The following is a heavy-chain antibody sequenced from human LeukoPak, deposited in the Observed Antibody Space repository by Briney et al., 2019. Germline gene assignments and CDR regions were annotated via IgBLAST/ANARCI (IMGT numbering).Heavy chain of an antibody. CDR2: ISSSSSPI. D-gene: IGHD2-21*01. CDR3: AKDMGSAYCGGDCYPYYFDY. Sequence: GGSLRLSCAASGFTFSTYSMNWVRQAPGKGLEWVSYISSSSSPIYYADSVKGRFTISRDNSKNTLYLQMNSLRAEDTAVYYCAKDMGSAYCGGDCYPYYFDYWGQGTLVTVSS. CDR1: GFTFSTYS. V-gene: IGHV3-48*01. J-gene: IGHJ4*02.